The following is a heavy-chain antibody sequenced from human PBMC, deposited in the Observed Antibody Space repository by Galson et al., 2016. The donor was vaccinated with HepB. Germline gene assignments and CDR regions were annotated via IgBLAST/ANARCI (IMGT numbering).Heavy chain of an antibody. V-gene: IGHV3-74*01. J-gene: IGHJ1*01. CDR3: AVRYSSIWYFQH. Sequence: LRLSCAASGFTFDNHWMHWVRQAPGKGLVWVSRISPDGGTTNYADSVRGRFTISRDNAKNTLYLQMNSLGAEDTAIYYCAVRYSSIWYFQHWGRGTLVSVSS. D-gene: IGHD6-13*01. CDR2: ISPDGGTT. CDR1: GFTFDNHW.